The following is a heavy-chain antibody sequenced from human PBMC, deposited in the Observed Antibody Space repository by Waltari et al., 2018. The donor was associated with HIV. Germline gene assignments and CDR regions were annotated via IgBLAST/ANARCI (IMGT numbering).Heavy chain of an antibody. CDR3: ARAPMTTVTSRRFDI. J-gene: IGHJ3*02. CDR1: GYSFTRYG. Sequence: QVQLVQSGAEVKKPGASLKVSCKASGYSFTRYGISWGRQAPGQGLEWIGWISVYNDNTKYAQKIQDRLNMTTDSPTSTAYMELRILRADDTAVYYCARAPMTTVTSRRFDIWGQGTMVIVSS. V-gene: IGHV1-18*01. D-gene: IGHD4-17*01. CDR2: ISVYNDNT.